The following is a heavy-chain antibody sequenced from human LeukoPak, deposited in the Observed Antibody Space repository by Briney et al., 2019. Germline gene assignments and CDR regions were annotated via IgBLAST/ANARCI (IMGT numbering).Heavy chain of an antibody. CDR1: GGTFSIYA. CDR2: LILIFGTT. J-gene: IGHJ6*04. CDR3: ASRWVGEIRTVYYYYGMDV. V-gene: IGHV1-69*06. Sequence: WASAKVSCKASGGTFSIYAISWVRHAPGQGLEGMGGLILIFGTTNYAQKFQGRVTITADKPTSTASMELSSWRSGDRAVYYCASRWVGEIRTVYYYYGMDVWGKGTTVSVSS. D-gene: IGHD5-24*01.